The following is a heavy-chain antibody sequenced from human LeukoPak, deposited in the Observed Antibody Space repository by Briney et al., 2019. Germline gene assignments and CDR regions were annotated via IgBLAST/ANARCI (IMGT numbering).Heavy chain of an antibody. Sequence: PGGSLRLSCAASGFTFSSYAMSWVRQAPGKGLEWASAISGSGGSTYYADSVKGRFTISRDNSKNTLYLQMNSLRAEDTAVYYCAKGLTYYYGSGSLRNWFDPWGQGTLVTVSS. J-gene: IGHJ5*02. CDR3: AKGLTYYYGSGSLRNWFDP. CDR2: ISGSGGST. V-gene: IGHV3-23*01. CDR1: GFTFSSYA. D-gene: IGHD3-10*01.